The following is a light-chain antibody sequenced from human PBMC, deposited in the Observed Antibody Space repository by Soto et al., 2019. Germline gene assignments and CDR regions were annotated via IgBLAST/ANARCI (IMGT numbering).Light chain of an antibody. CDR1: QSVSSY. Sequence: EIVLTQSPGTLSLSPGERATLSCRASQSVSSYLAWYQQKPGQPPRLLIYDASTRATGIPARFSGSQSGTEFTLTISSLLSEDFAVYSCQQYNNWPLTFGGGTKVDI. CDR3: QQYNNWPLT. CDR2: DAS. J-gene: IGKJ4*01. V-gene: IGKV3D-15*01.